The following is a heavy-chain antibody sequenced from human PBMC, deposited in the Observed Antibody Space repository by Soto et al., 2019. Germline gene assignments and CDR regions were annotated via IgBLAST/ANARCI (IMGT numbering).Heavy chain of an antibody. Sequence: SETLSLTCTVSGGSISSSSYYWGWIRQPPGKGLEWIGSIYYSGSTYYNPSLKSRVTISVDTSKNQFSLKLSSVTAADTAVYYCARLPYYYGSGSYYFDYWGQGTLVTVSS. CDR3: ARLPYYYGSGSYYFDY. CDR2: IYYSGST. D-gene: IGHD3-10*01. CDR1: GGSISSSSYY. J-gene: IGHJ4*02. V-gene: IGHV4-39*01.